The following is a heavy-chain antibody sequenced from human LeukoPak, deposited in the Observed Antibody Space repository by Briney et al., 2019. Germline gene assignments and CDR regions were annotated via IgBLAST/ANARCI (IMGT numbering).Heavy chain of an antibody. V-gene: IGHV3-20*04. J-gene: IGHJ4*02. CDR2: INWNGGST. D-gene: IGHD6-19*01. CDR3: ARVETIAVEGRFDY. CDR1: GFSFSSYW. Sequence: GGSLRLSCAASGFSFSSYWMTWVRQAPGKGLEWVSGINWNGGSTGYADSVKGRFTISRDNAKNSLYLQMNSLRAEDTALYYCARVETIAVEGRFDYWGQGTLVTVSS.